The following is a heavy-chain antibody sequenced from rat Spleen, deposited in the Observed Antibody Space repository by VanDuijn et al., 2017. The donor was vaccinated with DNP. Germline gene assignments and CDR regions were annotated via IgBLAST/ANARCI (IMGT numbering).Heavy chain of an antibody. V-gene: IGHV5-25*01. CDR3: ARDLLRWRRGFAY. CDR2: IGTSGGNT. D-gene: IGHD1-11*01. CDR1: GLTFSHSD. J-gene: IGHJ3*01. Sequence: EVQLVESGGGLVQPGRSMKLSCAASGLTFSHSDMAWVRQAPTGGLEWVASIGTSGGNTYYRDSVKGRFTVSRDNAKSTLYLQMNSLQTEDTATYYCARDLLRWRRGFAYWGQGTLVTVSS.